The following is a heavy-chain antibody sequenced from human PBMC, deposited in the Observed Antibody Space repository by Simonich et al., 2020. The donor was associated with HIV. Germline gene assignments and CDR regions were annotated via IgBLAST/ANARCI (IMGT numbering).Heavy chain of an antibody. CDR2: INHSGRT. CDR1: GGSFSGYY. V-gene: IGHV4-34*01. Sequence: QVQLQQWGAGLLKPSETLSLTCAVYGGSFSGYYWNWIRQPPGKGLEWIGEINHSGRTNYKASLKSRFTVSVDTSKNQFSLKLRSLTAADTAVYYCARGISNWGRGTLVTVSS. D-gene: IGHD3-3*02. J-gene: IGHJ2*01. CDR3: ARGISN.